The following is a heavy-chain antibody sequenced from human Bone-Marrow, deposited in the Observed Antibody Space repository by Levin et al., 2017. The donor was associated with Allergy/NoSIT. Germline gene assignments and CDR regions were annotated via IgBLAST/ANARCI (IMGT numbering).Heavy chain of an antibody. V-gene: IGHV3-33*08. CDR3: AREGSVTRMISFDF. D-gene: IGHD3-22*01. J-gene: IGHJ4*02. Sequence: GGSLRLSCAASGFTFSRYSTHWVRQAPGKGLEWVAVKWSDGTTTYYADSVKGRFTISRDNPENTLYLQMDSLRAEDTAVYYCAREGSVTRMISFDFWGQGILVTVSS. CDR1: GFTFSRYS. CDR2: KWSDGTTT.